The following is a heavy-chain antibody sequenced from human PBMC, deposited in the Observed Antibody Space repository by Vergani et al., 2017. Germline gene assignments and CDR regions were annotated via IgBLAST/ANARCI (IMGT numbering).Heavy chain of an antibody. V-gene: IGHV3-30-3*01. Sequence: QVQLLESGGGVVQPGRSLRLSCAASGFTFSSYAMHWVRQAPGKGLEWVAVISYDGSNKYYADSVKGRFTISRDNSKNTLYLQMNSLRAEDTAVYYCAKELVDWYFDLWGRGTLVTVSS. CDR3: AKELVDWYFDL. J-gene: IGHJ2*01. CDR1: GFTFSSYA. CDR2: ISYDGSNK.